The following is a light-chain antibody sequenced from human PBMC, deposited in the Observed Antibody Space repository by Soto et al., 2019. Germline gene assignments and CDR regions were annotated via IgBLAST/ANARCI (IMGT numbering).Light chain of an antibody. J-gene: IGLJ7*01. Sequence: QSALTQPASVSGSPGQSITISCTGTSSDVGGYHLVSWYQLHPGRAPKLMIYEGSKRPSGVSNRFSGSKSGNTASLTISGLQAEDEADYYCSSYAGTSTPVIFGGGTQLTVL. CDR3: SSYAGTSTPVI. CDR2: EGS. CDR1: SSDVGGYHL. V-gene: IGLV2-23*01.